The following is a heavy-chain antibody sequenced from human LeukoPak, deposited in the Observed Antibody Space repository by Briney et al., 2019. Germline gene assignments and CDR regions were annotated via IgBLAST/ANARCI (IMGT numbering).Heavy chain of an antibody. CDR1: GGTFSSYA. V-gene: IGHV1-69*13. CDR2: IIPIFGTA. D-gene: IGHD2-15*01. CDR3: ARGYCSGGSCYAGYYYYMDV. J-gene: IGHJ6*03. Sequence: SVKVSCKASGGTFSSYAISWVRQAPGQGLEWMGGIIPIFGTANYAQKFQGRVTITADESTSTAYMELSSLRSEDTAVYYCARGYCSGGSCYAGYYYYMDVWGKGTTVTISS.